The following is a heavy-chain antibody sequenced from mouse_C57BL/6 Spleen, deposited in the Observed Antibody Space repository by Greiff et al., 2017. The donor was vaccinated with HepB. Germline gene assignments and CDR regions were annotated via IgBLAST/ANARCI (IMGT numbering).Heavy chain of an antibody. J-gene: IGHJ4*01. Sequence: VQLKQSGAELVKPGASVKLSCTASGFNIKDYYMHWVKQRTEQGLEWIGRIDTEDGETKYAPKFQGTATITAEKSSNTAYLQLSSLTSEDTAGYYCAPSKDYAMDYWGQGTAGTVTS. V-gene: IGHV14-2*01. CDR3: APSKDYAMDY. CDR2: IDTEDGET. CDR1: GFNIKDYY. D-gene: IGHD2-10*02.